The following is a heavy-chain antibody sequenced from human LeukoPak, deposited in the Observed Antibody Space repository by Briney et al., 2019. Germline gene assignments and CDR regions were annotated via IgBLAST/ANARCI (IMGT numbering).Heavy chain of an antibody. V-gene: IGHV3-23*01. CDR3: AKYLPGGAVSGAFDY. D-gene: IGHD6-19*01. J-gene: IGHJ4*02. CDR1: GFTFSSYA. CDR2: ISDSGGNT. Sequence: GGSLRLSCAASGFTFSSYAMSWVRQVPGKGLEWVSGISDSGGNTYYAASVKGRFTISRDNSKTTLYLQMNSLRGEDTAVYYCAKYLPGGAVSGAFDYWGQGTLVTVSS.